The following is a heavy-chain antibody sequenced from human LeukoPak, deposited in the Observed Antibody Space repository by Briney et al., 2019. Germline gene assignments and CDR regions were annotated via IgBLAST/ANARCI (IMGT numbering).Heavy chain of an antibody. V-gene: IGHV3-21*01. Sequence: MSGGSLRLSCAASGFTFNTYSMNWVRQAPGKGLEWVSFISSSSSYIYYSDSVKGRFTISRDNAENSLYLQMNSLRAEDTAVYYCAREWGPAAMAHTLNWGQGTLVTVSS. CDR3: AREWGPAAMAHTLN. CDR1: GFTFNTYS. CDR2: ISSSSSYI. J-gene: IGHJ4*02. D-gene: IGHD2-2*01.